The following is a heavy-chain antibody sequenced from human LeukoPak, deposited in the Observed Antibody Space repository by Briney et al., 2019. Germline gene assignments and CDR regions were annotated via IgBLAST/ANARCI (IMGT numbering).Heavy chain of an antibody. CDR2: IYSGGST. CDR3: ARDGTPARITMIVGPLGY. Sequence: GGSLRLSCAASGFTVSSNYMSWVRQAPGKGLEWVSVIYSGGSTYYADSVKGRFTISRDNSKNTLYLQMNSLRAEDTAVYYCARDGTPARITMIVGPLGYWGQGTLVTVSS. D-gene: IGHD3-22*01. V-gene: IGHV3-66*01. J-gene: IGHJ4*02. CDR1: GFTVSSNY.